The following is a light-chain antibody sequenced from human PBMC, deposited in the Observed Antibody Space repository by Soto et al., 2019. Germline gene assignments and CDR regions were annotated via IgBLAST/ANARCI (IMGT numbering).Light chain of an antibody. CDR2: EVR. J-gene: IGLJ2*01. Sequence: QSALTQPASVSGSPGQSITISCTGTSSDVGGFNFVSWYQQYPGEAPKLMIYEVRNRPLGVSNRFSGSKSENTASLTISGLQAEDEADYYCSSYSRTDTLLFGGGTKLTVL. V-gene: IGLV2-14*01. CDR3: SSYSRTDTLL. CDR1: SSDVGGFNF.